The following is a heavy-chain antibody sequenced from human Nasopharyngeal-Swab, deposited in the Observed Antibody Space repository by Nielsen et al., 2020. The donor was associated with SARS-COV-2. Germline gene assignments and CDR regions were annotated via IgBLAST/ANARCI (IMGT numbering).Heavy chain of an antibody. J-gene: IGHJ3*02. CDR1: GGSISSYY. Sequence: SETLSLTCTVSGGSISSYYWGWIRQPPGKGLEWIGYIYYSGSTNYNPSLKSRVTISVDTSKNQFSLKLSSVTAADTAVYYCARGSGDTIFGVVIIGAFDIWGQGTMVTVSS. D-gene: IGHD3-3*01. CDR2: IYYSGST. V-gene: IGHV4-59*12. CDR3: ARGSGDTIFGVVIIGAFDI.